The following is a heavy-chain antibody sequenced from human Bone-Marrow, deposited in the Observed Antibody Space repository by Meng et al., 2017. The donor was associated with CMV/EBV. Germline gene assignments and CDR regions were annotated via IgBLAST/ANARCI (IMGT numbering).Heavy chain of an antibody. CDR1: GASINRYV. CDR3: ASDQYQLLSRSYYYYGMDV. Sequence: SETLSLTCTVSGASINRYVWSWIRQSPGKGLEWIACIYDGGSTSHNPSLKSRVIMSVDTSNKQIPLRLNSVTPEDTAVYYCASDQYQLLSRSYYYYGMDVWGQGTTVTVSS. V-gene: IGHV4-59*12. D-gene: IGHD2-2*01. CDR2: IYDGGST. J-gene: IGHJ6*02.